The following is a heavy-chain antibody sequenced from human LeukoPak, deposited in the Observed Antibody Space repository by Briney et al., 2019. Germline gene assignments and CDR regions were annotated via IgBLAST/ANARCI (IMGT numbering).Heavy chain of an antibody. CDR2: ITSDGSST. Sequence: GGSLRLSCAASGFSFRSYWMPWVRQDPGKGLVWVSHITSDGSSTGYADSVKGRFTISRDNAKNTLYLQMNSLRVEDTAVYYCVRDTPGDGLDVWGQGTTVTVSS. V-gene: IGHV3-74*01. CDR1: GFSFRSYW. CDR3: VRDTPGDGLDV. J-gene: IGHJ6*02.